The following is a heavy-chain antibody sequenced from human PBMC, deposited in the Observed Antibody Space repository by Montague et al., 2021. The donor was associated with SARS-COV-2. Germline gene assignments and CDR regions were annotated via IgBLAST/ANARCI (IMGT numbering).Heavy chain of an antibody. D-gene: IGHD3-10*01. CDR2: ISGSGGST. V-gene: IGHV3-23*01. Sequence: SLRLSCAASGFTFSSYAMSWVRQAPGKGLEWVSAISGSGGSTYYADSVKGRSTISRDNSKNTLYLQMNSLRAEDTAVYYCAKGRGFGELVPYYYYYGMDVWGQGTTVTVSS. CDR3: AKGRGFGELVPYYYYYGMDV. CDR1: GFTFSSYA. J-gene: IGHJ6*02.